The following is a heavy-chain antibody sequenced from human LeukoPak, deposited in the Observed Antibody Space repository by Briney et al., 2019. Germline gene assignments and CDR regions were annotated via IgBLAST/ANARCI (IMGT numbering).Heavy chain of an antibody. J-gene: IGHJ3*02. V-gene: IGHV3-23*01. D-gene: IGHD3-22*01. CDR1: GFTFSSYA. CDR3: AKDDSGYVGAFDI. CDR2: ISGSGGST. Sequence: GGPLRLSCAASGFTFSSYAMSWVRQAPGKGLEWASAISGSGGSTYYADSVKGRFTISRDNSKNTLYLQMNSLRAEDTAVYYCAKDDSGYVGAFDIWGQGTMVTVSS.